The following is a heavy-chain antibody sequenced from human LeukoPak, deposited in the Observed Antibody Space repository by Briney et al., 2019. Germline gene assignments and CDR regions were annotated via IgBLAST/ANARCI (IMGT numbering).Heavy chain of an antibody. D-gene: IGHD1-1*01. J-gene: IGHJ3*02. CDR2: INSGSSTI. V-gene: IGHV3-48*01. Sequence: GGSLRLSCGASEFSLRSYSMDWVRQAPGKGLEWVSHINSGSSTIYYADSVKGRFTVSRDNAGNSLYLHMNSLRAEDTAVYYCARVLLERPGIDSFDMWGQGTMVTVSS. CDR1: EFSLRSYS. CDR3: ARVLLERPGIDSFDM.